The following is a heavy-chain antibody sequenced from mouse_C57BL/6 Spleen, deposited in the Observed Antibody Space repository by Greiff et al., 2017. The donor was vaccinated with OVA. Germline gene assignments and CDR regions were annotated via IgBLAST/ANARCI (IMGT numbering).Heavy chain of an antibody. V-gene: IGHV1-61*01. CDR1: GYTFTSYW. J-gene: IGHJ3*01. Sequence: VQLQQPGAELVRPGSSVKLSCKASGYTFTSYWMAWVKQRPGQGLEWIGNIYPSDSETHYNQKFKDKATLTVDKSSSTAYMQLSSLTSEDSAVYYCARGDGPGEGFAYWGQGTLVTVSA. CDR2: IYPSDSET. CDR3: ARGDGPGEGFAY. D-gene: IGHD2-3*01.